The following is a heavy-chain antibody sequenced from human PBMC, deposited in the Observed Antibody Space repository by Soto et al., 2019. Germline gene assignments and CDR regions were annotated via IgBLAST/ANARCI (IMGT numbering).Heavy chain of an antibody. D-gene: IGHD6-19*01. Sequence: QVQLVQSGAEVKKPGSSVKVSCKASGGTFSSYAISWVRQAPGQGLEWMGGIIPIFGTANYAQKFQGRVTSNADEYTSTAYREVSRLRAEDPAVYYCARAGPPADSSGWYCVYWGQGTLVTVSS. V-gene: IGHV1-69*01. CDR2: IIPIFGTA. J-gene: IGHJ4*02. CDR3: ARAGPPADSSGWYCVY. CDR1: GGTFSSYA.